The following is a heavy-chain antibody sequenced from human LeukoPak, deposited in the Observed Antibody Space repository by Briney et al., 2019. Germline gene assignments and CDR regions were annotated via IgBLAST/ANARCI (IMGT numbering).Heavy chain of an antibody. CDR1: GGSFSGYY. Sequence: SETLSLTCAVYGGSFSGYYWSWIRQPPGEGLEWIGEINHSGSTNYNPSLKSRVTISVDTSKNQFSLKLSSVTAADTAVYYCATGSGWYRYWGQGTLVTVSS. V-gene: IGHV4-34*01. D-gene: IGHD6-19*01. CDR3: ATGSGWYRY. J-gene: IGHJ4*02. CDR2: INHSGST.